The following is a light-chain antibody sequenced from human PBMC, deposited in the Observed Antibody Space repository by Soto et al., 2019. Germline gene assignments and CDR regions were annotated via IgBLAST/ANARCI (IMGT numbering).Light chain of an antibody. CDR2: DAS. J-gene: IGKJ5*01. CDR1: QSVSSY. V-gene: IGKV3-11*01. Sequence: ESVLTQSPATLSLSPCEIATLSCSSSQSVSSYLAWYQQKPGQAPRLLIYDASNRATGIPARFSGSGSGTDFTLTISSLEPEDFAVYYCQQRSNWPPITFGQGTRLEIK. CDR3: QQRSNWPPIT.